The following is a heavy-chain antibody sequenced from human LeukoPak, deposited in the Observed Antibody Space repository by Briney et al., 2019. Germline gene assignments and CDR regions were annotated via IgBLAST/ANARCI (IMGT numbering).Heavy chain of an antibody. D-gene: IGHD2-2*01. Sequence: GASVKVSCKASGYTFTGYYMHWVRQAPGQGLEWMGWINPNSGGTNYAQKFQGRVTMTRDTSISTAYMELSRLRSDDTAVYYCARDLGYCSSTSCYSQHYYYYYMDVWGKGTTVTVSS. CDR1: GYTFTGYY. CDR3: ARDLGYCSSTSCYSQHYYYYYMDV. J-gene: IGHJ6*03. V-gene: IGHV1-2*02. CDR2: INPNSGGT.